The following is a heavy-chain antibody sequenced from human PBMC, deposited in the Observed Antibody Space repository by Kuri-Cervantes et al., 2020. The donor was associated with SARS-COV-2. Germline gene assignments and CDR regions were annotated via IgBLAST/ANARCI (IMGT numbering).Heavy chain of an antibody. CDR3: ARDRGSSGWSWVYYYYGMDV. CDR2: ISAYNGNT. CDR1: GYTFTSYG. D-gene: IGHD6-19*01. V-gene: IGHV1-18*01. J-gene: IGHJ6*01. Sequence: ASVKVSCKASGYTFTSYGISWVRQAPGQGLEWMGWISAYNGNTNYAQKLQGRVTMTTDTSTSTAYMELRSLRSDDTAVYYCARDRGSSGWSWVYYYYGMDVWGQGTRVTGSS.